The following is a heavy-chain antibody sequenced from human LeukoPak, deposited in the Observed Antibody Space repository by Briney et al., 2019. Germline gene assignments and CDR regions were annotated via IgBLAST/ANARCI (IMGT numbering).Heavy chain of an antibody. CDR3: AVDWYDSSGYGTFDY. J-gene: IGHJ4*02. CDR1: GFTFSSCG. CDR2: ISYDGNNK. D-gene: IGHD3-22*01. Sequence: GRSLRLSCAASGFTFSSCGMHWVRQAPGKGLEWVAAISYDGNNKYYADSVKGRFTISRDNSKNTLYLQMHSLRAEDTAVYYCAVDWYDSSGYGTFDYWGQGTLVTVSS. V-gene: IGHV3-30*03.